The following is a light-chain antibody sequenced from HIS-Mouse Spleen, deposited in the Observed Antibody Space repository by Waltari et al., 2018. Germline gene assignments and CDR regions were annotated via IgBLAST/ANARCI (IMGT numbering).Light chain of an antibody. CDR2: RNT. Sequence: QSVLTQPPSASGTPGPRVTISCSGSSSHIGSNYVYWYQQLPGTAPKLLIYRNTQRPSGVPDRFSGSKSGTSASLAISGLRSEDEADYYCAAWDDSLSGPVFGGGTKLTVL. CDR1: SSHIGSNY. V-gene: IGLV1-47*01. CDR3: AAWDDSLSGPV. J-gene: IGLJ3*02.